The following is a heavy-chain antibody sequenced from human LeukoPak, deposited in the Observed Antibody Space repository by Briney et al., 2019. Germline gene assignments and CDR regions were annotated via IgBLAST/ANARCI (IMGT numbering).Heavy chain of an antibody. CDR3: ARNFDILTGYYSYYYYYMDV. CDR2: TYYSGST. D-gene: IGHD3-9*01. V-gene: IGHV4-59*01. Sequence: SETLSLTCTVSGGSITRYYWSWIRQPPGKGLEWIGYTYYSGSTNYNPSLKSRVTISVDKSKNEFSLKLTSVTAADTAVYYCARNFDILTGYYSYYYYYMDVWGKGTTVTVSS. CDR1: GGSITRYY. J-gene: IGHJ6*03.